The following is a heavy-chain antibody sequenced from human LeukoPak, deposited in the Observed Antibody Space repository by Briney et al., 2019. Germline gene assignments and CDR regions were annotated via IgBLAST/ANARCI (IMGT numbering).Heavy chain of an antibody. D-gene: IGHD6-19*01. V-gene: IGHV4-34*01. Sequence: PSETLSLTCAVYGGSFSGYYWSWIRQPPGKGLEWIGEINHSGSTNYNPSLKSRVTISVDTSKNQFFLKLSSVTAADTAVYYCARGISSGWAYYFDYWGQGTLVTVSS. CDR3: ARGISSGWAYYFDY. CDR2: INHSGST. J-gene: IGHJ4*02. CDR1: GGSFSGYY.